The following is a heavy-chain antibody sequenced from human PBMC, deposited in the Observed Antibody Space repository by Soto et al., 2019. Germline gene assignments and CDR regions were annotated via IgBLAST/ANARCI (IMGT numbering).Heavy chain of an antibody. CDR1: GGSISSYY. D-gene: IGHD3-3*01. V-gene: IGHV4-59*01. Sequence: QVQLQESGPGLVKPSETLSLTCTVSGGSISSYYWSWIRQPPGKGLEWIGYIYYSGSTNYNPSLKSRVTISVDTSKNQFSLKLSSVTAADTAVYYCAREGGVVSGAFDIWGQGTMVTVSS. CDR3: AREGGVVSGAFDI. J-gene: IGHJ3*02. CDR2: IYYSGST.